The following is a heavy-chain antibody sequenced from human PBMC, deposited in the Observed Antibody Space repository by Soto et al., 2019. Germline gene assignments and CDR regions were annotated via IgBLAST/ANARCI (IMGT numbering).Heavy chain of an antibody. CDR1: GGTFSSYA. Sequence: ASVKVSCKASGGTFSSYAISWVRQAPGQGLEWMGGIIPIFGTANYAQKFQGRVTITADESTSTADMELSSLRSEDTAVYYCARATAAGDADYYYYYGMDVWGQGTTVTVSS. CDR3: ARATAAGDADYYYYYGMDV. D-gene: IGHD6-13*01. V-gene: IGHV1-69*13. J-gene: IGHJ6*02. CDR2: IIPIFGTA.